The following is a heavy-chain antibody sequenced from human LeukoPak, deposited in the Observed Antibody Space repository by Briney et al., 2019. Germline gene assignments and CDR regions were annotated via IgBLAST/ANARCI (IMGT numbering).Heavy chain of an antibody. CDR1: GFTFSNYA. V-gene: IGHV3-23*01. D-gene: IGHD6-13*01. CDR3: AKSREYSSSPGFFDY. J-gene: IGHJ4*02. Sequence: GGSLRLSCAASGFTFSNYAMNWVRQAPGKGLEWVSAISGSGGSTYYADSVKGRFTISRDNSKNTLYLQMNSLRAEDTAVYYCAKSREYSSSPGFFDYWGQGTLVTVSS. CDR2: ISGSGGST.